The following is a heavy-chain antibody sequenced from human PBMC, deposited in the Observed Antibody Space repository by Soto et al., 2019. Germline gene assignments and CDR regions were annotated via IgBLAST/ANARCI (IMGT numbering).Heavy chain of an antibody. CDR3: ARRYGSGIDY. CDR1: GGTISSWY. V-gene: IGHV4-59*08. D-gene: IGHD1-26*01. Sequence: SETLSLTGTASGGTISSWYWSWIRQPPGKGLEWIGYIYYSGSTNCNPSLKSRVTISVDTSKNQFSLKLSSVTAADTAVYYCARRYGSGIDYWGQGTLVTVSS. CDR2: IYYSGST. J-gene: IGHJ4*02.